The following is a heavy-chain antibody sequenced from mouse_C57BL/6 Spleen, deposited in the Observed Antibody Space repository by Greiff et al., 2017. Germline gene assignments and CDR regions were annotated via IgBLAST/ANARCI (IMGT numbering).Heavy chain of an antibody. CDR1: GFTFSSST. CDR2: ISGGGGNT. V-gene: IGHV5-9*01. CDR3: ARRDYYGSSYDY. J-gene: IGHJ2*01. D-gene: IGHD1-1*01. Sequence: DVKLVESGGGLVKPGGSLQLSCAASGFTFSSSTMSWVRQTPEKRLEWVATISGGGGNTYYPDSVKGRFTISRDNAKNTLYLQMSSLRSEDTALYYCARRDYYGSSYDYWGQGTTLTVSS.